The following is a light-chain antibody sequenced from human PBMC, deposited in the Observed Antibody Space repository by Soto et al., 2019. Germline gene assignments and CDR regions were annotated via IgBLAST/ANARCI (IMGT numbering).Light chain of an antibody. Sequence: EVVITKSPATLSVSPGERATLSCRAIESVSRNLAWYQQKPGQAPRLLIYDASTRATGIPDRFSGGGSGTESTLTISSLQSEDFVVYYCQQYNSWPPITFGQGTRLEIK. CDR1: ESVSRN. J-gene: IGKJ5*01. V-gene: IGKV3-15*01. CDR2: DAS. CDR3: QQYNSWPPIT.